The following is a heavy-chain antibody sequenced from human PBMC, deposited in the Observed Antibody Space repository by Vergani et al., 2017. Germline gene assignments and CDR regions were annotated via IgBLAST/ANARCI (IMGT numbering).Heavy chain of an antibody. Sequence: QVQLVQSGAEVKKPGASVKVSCKASGYTFTSYGISWVRQAPGQGLEWVGWISAYNGNTNYAQKLKGRVTMTTDTSTSTAYMELRSLRADDTALYYCARTLKDEGSPHGRYFDYWGQGTLVTVSS. CDR2: ISAYNGNT. J-gene: IGHJ4*02. D-gene: IGHD3-10*01. V-gene: IGHV1-18*04. CDR3: ARTLKDEGSPHGRYFDY. CDR1: GYTFTSYG.